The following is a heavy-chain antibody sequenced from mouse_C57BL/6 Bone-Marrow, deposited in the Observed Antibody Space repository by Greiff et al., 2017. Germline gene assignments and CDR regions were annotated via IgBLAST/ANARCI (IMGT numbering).Heavy chain of an antibody. CDR1: GYTFTSYW. V-gene: IGHV1-55*01. D-gene: IGHD3-2*02. J-gene: IGHJ2*01. CDR3: ARKGPDSSGFYFDY. Sequence: QVQLKQPGAELVKPGASVKMSCKASGYTFTSYWITWVKQRPGQGLEWIGDIYPGSGSTNYNEKFKSKATLTVDTSSSTAYMQLSSLTSEDSAVYYCARKGPDSSGFYFDYWGQGTTRTVSS. CDR2: IYPGSGST.